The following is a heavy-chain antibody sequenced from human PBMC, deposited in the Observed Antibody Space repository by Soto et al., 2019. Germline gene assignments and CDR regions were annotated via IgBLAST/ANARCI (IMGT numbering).Heavy chain of an antibody. J-gene: IGHJ6*02. V-gene: IGHV3-48*03. D-gene: IGHD2-15*01. Sequence: GGSLRLSCAASGFTFSSYEMNWVRQAPGKGLEWVSYISSSGSTIYYADSVKGRFTISRGNAKNSLYLQMNSLRAEDTAVYYCARINCSGGSCYRGYYGMDVWGQGTTVTVSS. CDR1: GFTFSSYE. CDR3: ARINCSGGSCYRGYYGMDV. CDR2: ISSSGSTI.